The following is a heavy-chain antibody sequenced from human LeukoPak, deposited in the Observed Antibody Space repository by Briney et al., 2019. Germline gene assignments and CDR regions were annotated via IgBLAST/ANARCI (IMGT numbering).Heavy chain of an antibody. V-gene: IGHV1-2*02. CDR3: ARDNYYDSSGSDY. CDR2: INPNSGGT. J-gene: IGHJ4*02. D-gene: IGHD3-22*01. CDR1: GYTFTGYY. Sequence: ASVKVSCKASGYTFTGYYMHWVRQAPGQGLEWMGWINPNSGGTNYAQKFQGRVTMTRDTSINTAYMELSRLRSDDTAVYYCARDNYYDSSGSDYWGQGTLVTVSS.